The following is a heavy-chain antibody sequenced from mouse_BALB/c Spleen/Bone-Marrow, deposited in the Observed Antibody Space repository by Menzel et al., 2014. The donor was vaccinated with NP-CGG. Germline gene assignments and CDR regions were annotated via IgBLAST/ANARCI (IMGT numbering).Heavy chain of an antibody. J-gene: IGHJ1*01. CDR3: VKSRLRDWYFEV. CDR1: GNTFTSYD. Sequence: QVQLQQSGVELVKPGASVKLSCKASGNTFTSYDINWVRQRPEQGLEWIGWIFPGDSTTKYNEKFKGKATLSTDKSSSTVHMQLSGLTSEGSAVYFCVKSRLRDWYFEVWGAESALTISS. V-gene: IGHV1S56*01. CDR2: IFPGDSTT. D-gene: IGHD1-2*01.